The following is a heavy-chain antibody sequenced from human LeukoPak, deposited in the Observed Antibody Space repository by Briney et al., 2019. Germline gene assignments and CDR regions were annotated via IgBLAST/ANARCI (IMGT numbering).Heavy chain of an antibody. CDR1: GFTFSSYS. J-gene: IGHJ4*02. CDR3: AKISQQLLRGYFDY. Sequence: GGSLRLSCAASGFTFSSYSMNWVRQAPGKGLEWVSSISGSGGSTNYADSVKGRFTISRDKSKNTLDLQMNSLRAEDTAIYYCAKISQQLLRGYFDYWGQGTLVTVSS. V-gene: IGHV3-23*01. CDR2: ISGSGGST. D-gene: IGHD6-13*01.